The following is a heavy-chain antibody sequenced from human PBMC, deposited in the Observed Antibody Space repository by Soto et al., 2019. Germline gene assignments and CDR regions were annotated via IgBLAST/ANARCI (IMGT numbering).Heavy chain of an antibody. V-gene: IGHV2-26*01. D-gene: IGHD3-10*01. Sequence: QVTLKESGPVLVKPTETLTLTCTVSGFSLSNARMGVSWIRQPPGKALEWLAHIFSNDEKSDSTSLKSRPTISHDTSKSQVVLTMTNMDPVDTATYYCARMDRRFGEGTAGHLDYWGQGTLVTVSS. CDR3: ARMDRRFGEGTAGHLDY. J-gene: IGHJ4*02. CDR1: GFSLSNARMG. CDR2: IFSNDEK.